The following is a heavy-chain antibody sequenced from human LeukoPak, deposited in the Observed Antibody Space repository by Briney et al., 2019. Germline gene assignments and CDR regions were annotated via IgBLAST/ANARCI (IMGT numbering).Heavy chain of an antibody. J-gene: IGHJ4*02. CDR3: TTISDIVVVPTDY. CDR2: IRSKAKSYAT. CDR1: GVTLSDSA. D-gene: IGHD2-2*01. Sequence: GGSLRLSCAASGVTLSDSAMHWVRQASGKGLEWVGRIRSKAKSYATIYAASVKGRFTLSRDDSKNMAYLQINSLITEDTAVYYCTTISDIVVVPTDYWGQGTLVTVSS. V-gene: IGHV3-73*01.